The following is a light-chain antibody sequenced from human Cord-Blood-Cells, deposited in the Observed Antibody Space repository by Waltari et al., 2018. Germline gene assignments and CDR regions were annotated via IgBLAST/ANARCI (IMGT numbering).Light chain of an antibody. CDR2: KVS. J-gene: IGKJ5*01. V-gene: IGKV2D-30*01. Sequence: DVVMTQSPLSLPVTLGQPASISCRSSQSLVYSDGNTYLNWFQQRPGHSPRRLIYKVSNWHSGVPDRFSGSGSGTDFTLEISRVEAEDVGVYYGMQGTHWPPITFGQGTRLEIK. CDR3: MQGTHWPPIT. CDR1: QSLVYSDGNTY.